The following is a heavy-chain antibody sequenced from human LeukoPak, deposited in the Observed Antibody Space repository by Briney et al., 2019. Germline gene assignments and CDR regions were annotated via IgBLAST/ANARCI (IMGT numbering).Heavy chain of an antibody. D-gene: IGHD2-2*02. Sequence: PGGSLRLSCAASGFTFSDYGMHWLRQSPDEGLEWLAVIAYDAKKTYYADSVKGRFTISRDNSRDTLSLQMNSLRPDDTAVYYCAKNRIPTSITPDSWGQGTLVTVSS. CDR2: IAYDAKKT. V-gene: IGHV3-30*18. CDR3: AKNRIPTSITPDS. J-gene: IGHJ4*02. CDR1: GFTFSDYG.